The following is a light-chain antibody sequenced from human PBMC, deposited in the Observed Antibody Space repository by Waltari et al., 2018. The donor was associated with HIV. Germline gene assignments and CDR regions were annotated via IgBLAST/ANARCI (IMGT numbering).Light chain of an antibody. CDR2: LSQEGRQ. Sequence: QVVLTQSPSASASLGASLKLTCTLSSGHSSYSIAWHQQQPDKGHRFLMKLSQEGRQKKGDGIPDLFSGSSSGAERYLSISSLQSEDEADYYCQTWDRDTTVVFGGGTKLTVL. CDR3: QTWDRDTTVV. V-gene: IGLV4-69*01. J-gene: IGLJ2*01. CDR1: SGHSSYS.